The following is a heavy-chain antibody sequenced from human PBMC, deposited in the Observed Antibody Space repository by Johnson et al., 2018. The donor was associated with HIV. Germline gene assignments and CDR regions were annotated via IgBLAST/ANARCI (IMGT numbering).Heavy chain of an antibody. D-gene: IGHD2-15*01. V-gene: IGHV3-66*01. Sequence: VQLVESGGGLVKPGGSLRLSCAASGFIVRSNYMNWVRQAPGNGLEWVSVIYSGGDTYYSDSVMGRFTIPRDTSKNTLYLQMNSLRGDDTAVYYCTRVSSTSWALDIWGQGTLVTVSS. CDR1: GFIVRSNY. CDR3: TRVSSTSWALDI. J-gene: IGHJ3*02. CDR2: IYSGGDT.